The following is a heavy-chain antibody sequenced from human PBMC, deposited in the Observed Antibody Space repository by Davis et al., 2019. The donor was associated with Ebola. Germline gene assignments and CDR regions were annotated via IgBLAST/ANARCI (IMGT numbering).Heavy chain of an antibody. CDR3: ARAARGNYYFDY. D-gene: IGHD3-10*01. V-gene: IGHV1-69*04. CDR1: GGTFSSYA. Sequence: AASVKVSCKASGGTFSSYAISWVRQAPGQGLEWMGRIIPILGIANYAQKFQGRVTITADKSTSTVYMELSSLRSEDTAVYYCARAARGNYYFDYWGQGTLVTVSS. CDR2: IIPILGIA. J-gene: IGHJ4*02.